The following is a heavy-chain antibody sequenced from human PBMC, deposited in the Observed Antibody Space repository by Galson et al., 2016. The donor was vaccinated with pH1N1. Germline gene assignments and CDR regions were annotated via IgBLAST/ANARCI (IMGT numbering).Heavy chain of an antibody. CDR2: APFDGREE. Sequence: SLRLSCAASGFTFSDNIMHWVRQAPGKALDWVAFAPFDGREEIYADSVKGRFTISRDDSTSTLYLQMSSLRAEDTAVYYCVSENSYETANENNYGTAFDIWGQGTMVIVSS. D-gene: IGHD2-21*02. CDR3: VSENSYETANENNYGTAFDI. CDR1: GFTFSDNI. J-gene: IGHJ3*02. V-gene: IGHV3-30*04.